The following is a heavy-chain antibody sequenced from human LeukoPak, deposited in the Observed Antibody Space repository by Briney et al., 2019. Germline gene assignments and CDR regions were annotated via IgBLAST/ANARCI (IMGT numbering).Heavy chain of an antibody. Sequence: SETLSLTCTVSGGSISSGGYYWSWIRQHPGKGPEWIGYIYYSGSTYYNPSLKSRVTISVDTSKNQFSLKLSSVTAADTAVYYCARVRGAARPDDAFDIWRQGTKVTVSS. CDR3: ARVRGAARPDDAFDI. V-gene: IGHV4-31*03. CDR2: IYYSGST. CDR1: GGSISSGGYY. D-gene: IGHD6-6*01. J-gene: IGHJ3*02.